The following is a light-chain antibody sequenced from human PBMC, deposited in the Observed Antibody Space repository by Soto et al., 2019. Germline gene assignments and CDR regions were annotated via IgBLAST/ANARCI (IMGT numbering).Light chain of an antibody. CDR3: QQYGSSPV. V-gene: IGKV3-20*01. CDR2: GAS. J-gene: IGKJ5*01. Sequence: ENVFAQSPGTLSLSPGERATLSCRASQSVSSYLAWYQQKPGQAPRLLIYGASSRATGIPDRFSGSGSGTDFTLTISRLEPEDFAVYYCQQYGSSPVFGQGTRLEIK. CDR1: QSVSSY.